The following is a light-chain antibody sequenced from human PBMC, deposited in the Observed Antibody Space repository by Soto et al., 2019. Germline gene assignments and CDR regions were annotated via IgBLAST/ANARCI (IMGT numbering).Light chain of an antibody. Sequence: EIVMTQSPATLSVSPGERATLSCRASQSVSSNLAWYQKKPGQAPRLLIYGASTRATGIPARFSGSGSGTEFTLTISSLQSEDFAVYHCQQYNNWPPKHTFGQGTKLEIK. J-gene: IGKJ2*01. CDR3: QQYNNWPPKHT. CDR2: GAS. V-gene: IGKV3-15*01. CDR1: QSVSSN.